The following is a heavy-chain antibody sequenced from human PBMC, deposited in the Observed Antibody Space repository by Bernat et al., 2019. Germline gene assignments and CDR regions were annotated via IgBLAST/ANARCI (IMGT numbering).Heavy chain of an antibody. Sequence: QVQLVESGGGVVQPGRSLRLSCVASGFTFSSYGMHWVRQAPGKGLEWVAVIWYDGSNKYYGDSVKGRFTISRDNSKNTLYLQMNSLRAEDTAVYHCARKGGSSWYGDALDIWGQGTMVTVSS. CDR1: GFTFSSYG. V-gene: IGHV3-33*01. J-gene: IGHJ3*02. CDR2: IWYDGSNK. D-gene: IGHD6-13*01. CDR3: ARKGGSSWYGDALDI.